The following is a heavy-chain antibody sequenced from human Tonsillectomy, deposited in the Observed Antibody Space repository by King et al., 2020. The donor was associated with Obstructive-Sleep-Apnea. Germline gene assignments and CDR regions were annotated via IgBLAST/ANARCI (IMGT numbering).Heavy chain of an antibody. CDR3: AKETFSGWTKIDY. CDR1: GFTFSTFG. Sequence: VQLVESGGGVVQPGRSLRLSCAASGFTFSTFGMHWVRQAPGKGLEWVAVISYDVSNKYYADSVKGRFTISRDNSKNTVYLQMNSLRAEETAVYYCAKETFSGWTKIDYWGQGTLVTVSS. J-gene: IGHJ4*02. CDR2: ISYDVSNK. V-gene: IGHV3-30*18. D-gene: IGHD6-19*01.